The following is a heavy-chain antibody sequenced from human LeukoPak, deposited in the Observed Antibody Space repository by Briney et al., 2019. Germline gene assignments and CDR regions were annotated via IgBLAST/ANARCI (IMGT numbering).Heavy chain of an antibody. V-gene: IGHV3-53*05. CDR2: IYSGGST. J-gene: IGHJ4*02. D-gene: IGHD6-13*01. CDR1: GFSVSSNY. CDR3: AREGVAAAGGLDY. Sequence: GGSLRLSCAAFGFSVSSNYMSWVRQAPGKGLEWVSVIYSGGSTYYADSVKGRFTISRDNSKNTLYLQMNSLRAEDTAVYYCAREGVAAAGGLDYWGQGTLVTVSS.